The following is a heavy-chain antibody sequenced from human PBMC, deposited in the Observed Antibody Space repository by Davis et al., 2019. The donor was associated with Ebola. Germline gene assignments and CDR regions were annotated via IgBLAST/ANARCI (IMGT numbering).Heavy chain of an antibody. CDR1: GYTFSGYA. Sequence: AVSVKVSCKTSGYTFSGYAISWVRQAPGQGLEWIGRIKVYNGHTNYAQNFQGRVTVSTDTSTSIAYMELRSLRSDDTALYYCARDATTVTTIWFDPWGQGTLVTVSS. D-gene: IGHD4-17*01. CDR2: IKVYNGHT. CDR3: ARDATTVTTIWFDP. V-gene: IGHV1-18*01. J-gene: IGHJ5*02.